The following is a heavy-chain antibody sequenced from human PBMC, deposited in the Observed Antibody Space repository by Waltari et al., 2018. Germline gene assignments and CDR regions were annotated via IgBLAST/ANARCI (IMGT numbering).Heavy chain of an antibody. D-gene: IGHD6-19*01. CDR3: AREGGPSLHIAVAGHFDY. J-gene: IGHJ4*02. Sequence: QVQLVQSGAEVKKPGSSVKVSCKASGGTFSSYAISWVRQAPGQGLEWMGRIIPIFGTATSARKCQGRGTITADKTTSTAYMELGSLRSEDTAVYYCAREGGPSLHIAVAGHFDYWGQGTLVTVSS. CDR2: IIPIFGTA. CDR1: GGTFSSYA. V-gene: IGHV1-69*08.